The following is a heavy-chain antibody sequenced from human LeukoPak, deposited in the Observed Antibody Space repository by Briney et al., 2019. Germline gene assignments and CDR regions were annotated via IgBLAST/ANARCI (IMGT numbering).Heavy chain of an antibody. CDR3: ATASVAVYYYYYGMDV. J-gene: IGHJ6*04. Sequence: QPGGSLRLSCAASGFTFTNYDMHWVRQAPGKGLKWVADISYDGSNKYYADSVKGRFTISRDNSKNTLYLQMNSLRAEDTAVYYCATASVAVYYYYYGMDVWGKGTTVTVSS. CDR1: GFTFTNYD. D-gene: IGHD6-19*01. CDR2: ISYDGSNK. V-gene: IGHV3-30*14.